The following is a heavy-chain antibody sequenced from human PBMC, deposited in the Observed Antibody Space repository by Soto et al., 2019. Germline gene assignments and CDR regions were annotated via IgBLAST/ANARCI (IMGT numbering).Heavy chain of an antibody. D-gene: IGHD6-19*01. Sequence: GGSLRLSCAASGFTFSSYAMSWVRQAPGKGLEWVSAISGSGGSTYYADSVKGRFTISRDNSKNTLYLQMNSLRAEDTAVYYCAKERAPRAVAGTGYFQHWGQGTLDGMDVWGQGTTVTVSS. J-gene: IGHJ6*02. CDR3: AKERAPRAVAGTGYFQHWGQGTLDGMDV. CDR1: GFTFSSYA. CDR2: ISGSGGST. V-gene: IGHV3-23*01.